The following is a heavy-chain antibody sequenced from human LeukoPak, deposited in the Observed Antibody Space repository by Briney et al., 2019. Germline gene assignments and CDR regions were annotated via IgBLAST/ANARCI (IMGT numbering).Heavy chain of an antibody. CDR3: ARDQVVTPDCWFDP. CDR2: IYYSGST. J-gene: IGHJ5*02. Sequence: SENLSLTCTDSGGSISSPYWSWSRQPPGKGMEWPGYIYYSGSTYYNPSLKSRVTISVDTSENQFSLKLSSVTAADTAVYYCARDQVVTPDCWFDPWGQGTLVTVSS. V-gene: IGHV4-59*11. CDR1: GGSISSPY. D-gene: IGHD4-23*01.